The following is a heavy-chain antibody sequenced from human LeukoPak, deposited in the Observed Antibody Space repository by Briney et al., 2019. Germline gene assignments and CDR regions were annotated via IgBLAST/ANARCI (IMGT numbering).Heavy chain of an antibody. D-gene: IGHD1-26*01. J-gene: IGHJ4*02. V-gene: IGHV3-21*01. CDR2: ISSSSSYI. Sequence: PGGSLRLSCAASGFTFSSYSMNRVRQAPGKGLEWVSSISSSSSYIYYADSVKGRFTISRDNAKNSLYLQMNSLRAEDTAVYYCAREKSGSNAAFDYWGQGTLVTVSS. CDR3: AREKSGSNAAFDY. CDR1: GFTFSSYS.